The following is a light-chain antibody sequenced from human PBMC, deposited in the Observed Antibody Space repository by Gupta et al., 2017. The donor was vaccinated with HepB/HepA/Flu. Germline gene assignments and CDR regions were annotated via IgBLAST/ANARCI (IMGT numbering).Light chain of an antibody. V-gene: IGKV4-1*01. J-gene: IGKJ2*04. CDR2: WAS. Sequence: DIVMTQSPDSLAVSLGERATINCKSSQSVLYSSNNKNYLAWYQQKPGQPPKLLIYWASTRESGVPDRFSGSGSGTDFTLTISSLQAEDVAVYYCQQDYNNPCSFGQGTKLEIK. CDR3: QQDYNNPCS. CDR1: QSVLYSSNNKNY.